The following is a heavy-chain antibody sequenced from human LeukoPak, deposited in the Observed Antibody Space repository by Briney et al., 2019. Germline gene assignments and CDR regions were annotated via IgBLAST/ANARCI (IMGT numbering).Heavy chain of an antibody. Sequence: ASVKVSCKASGGTFSSYAISWVRQAPGQGLEWMGGIIPIFGTANYAQKFQGRVTITADESTSTAYMELSSLRSEDTAVYYCAFGYCSGGSCYSLTAPLDYWGQGTLVTVSS. V-gene: IGHV1-69*13. CDR2: IIPIFGTA. CDR1: GGTFSSYA. D-gene: IGHD2-15*01. J-gene: IGHJ4*02. CDR3: AFGYCSGGSCYSLTAPLDY.